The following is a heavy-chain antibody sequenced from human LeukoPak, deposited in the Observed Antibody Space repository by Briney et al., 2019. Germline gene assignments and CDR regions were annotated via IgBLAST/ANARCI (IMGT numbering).Heavy chain of an antibody. V-gene: IGHV1-24*01. CDR3: ATGTSLYYYYGMDV. CDR2: FDPEDGET. CDR1: GYTLTELS. Sequence: ASVKVSCKVSGYTLTELSMHWVRQAPGKGLEWMGGFDPEDGETIYAQKFQGRVTMTEDTSTDTAYMELSSLRSEDTAVYYCATGTSLYYYYGMDVWGQGTTVTVSS. D-gene: IGHD2-2*01. J-gene: IGHJ6*02.